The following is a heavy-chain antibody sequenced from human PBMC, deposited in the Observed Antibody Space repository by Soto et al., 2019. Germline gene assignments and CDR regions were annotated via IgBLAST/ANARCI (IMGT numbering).Heavy chain of an antibody. D-gene: IGHD2-15*01. CDR1: GFTFSSYG. CDR3: AKDQRPVVVAAPSDY. CDR2: ISYDGSNK. J-gene: IGHJ4*02. V-gene: IGHV3-30*18. Sequence: QVQLVESGGGVGQPGRSLRLSCAASGFTFSSYGMHWVRQAPGKGLEWVAVISYDGSNKYYADSVKGRFTISRDNSKNTLYLQMNSLRAEDTAVYYCAKDQRPVVVAAPSDYWGQGTLVTVSS.